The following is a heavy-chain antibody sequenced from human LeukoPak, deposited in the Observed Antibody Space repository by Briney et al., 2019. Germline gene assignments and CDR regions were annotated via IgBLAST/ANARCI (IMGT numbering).Heavy chain of an antibody. J-gene: IGHJ4*02. CDR3: ARDLSVGSKPDLGFDY. CDR2: IRSSSLYI. Sequence: GGSLRLSCAASGFTFSSYSMNWGRQAPGKGLEWVSSIRSSSLYIYYTDSVKGRFTISRDNDKNSLYLQMNSLRAEDTAVYYCARDLSVGSKPDLGFDYWGQGTLVTVSS. V-gene: IGHV3-21*01. CDR1: GFTFSSYS. D-gene: IGHD1-26*01.